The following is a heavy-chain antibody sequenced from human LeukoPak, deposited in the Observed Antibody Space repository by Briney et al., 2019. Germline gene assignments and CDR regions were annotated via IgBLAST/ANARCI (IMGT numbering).Heavy chain of an antibody. CDR1: GFTFSDYY. CDR2: ISSSGSTI. J-gene: IGHJ5*02. Sequence: PGGSLRLSCAASGFTFSDYYMSWIRQAPGKGLEWVSYISSSGSTIYYADSVKGRFTISRDNSKNTLYLQMNSLRAEDTAVYYCAKSKDYLLGDWFDPWGQGTLVTVSS. CDR3: AKSKDYLLGDWFDP. V-gene: IGHV3-11*04. D-gene: IGHD2-15*01.